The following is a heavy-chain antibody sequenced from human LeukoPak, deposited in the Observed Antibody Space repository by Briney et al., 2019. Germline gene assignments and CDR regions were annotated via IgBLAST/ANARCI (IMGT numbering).Heavy chain of an antibody. J-gene: IGHJ4*02. V-gene: IGHV3-21*01. CDR2: ISSSSSYI. CDR1: GFIFSSYT. Sequence: GGSLRLSCAASGFIFSSYTMNWVRQSPGKGLEWVSSISSSSSYIYFADSVKGRFTISRDNAKNSLYLQMNSLRAEDTAVYYCAKAYYDFWSGYPLRYFDYWGQGTLVTVSS. D-gene: IGHD3-3*01. CDR3: AKAYYDFWSGYPLRYFDY.